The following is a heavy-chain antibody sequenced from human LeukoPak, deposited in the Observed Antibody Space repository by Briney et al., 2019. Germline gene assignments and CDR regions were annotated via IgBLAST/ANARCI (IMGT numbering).Heavy chain of an antibody. D-gene: IGHD2-8*01. Sequence: GGSLRLSCAASGFTFGNYWMHWVRQAPGKGLVWVSRITGDGNSANYADSVKARFTISRDNARNTLYLQMSSLRAEDTAVYYCARDNNGYDSWGQGTLVTVAS. CDR3: ARDNNGYDS. J-gene: IGHJ5*01. CDR1: GFTFGNYW. CDR2: ITGDGNSA. V-gene: IGHV3-74*01.